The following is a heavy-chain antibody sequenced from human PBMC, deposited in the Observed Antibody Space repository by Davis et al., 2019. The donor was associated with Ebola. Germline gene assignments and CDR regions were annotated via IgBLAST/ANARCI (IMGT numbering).Heavy chain of an antibody. CDR1: GYGFTSYW. CDR2: IHPGDPDT. Sequence: GESLKISCKGSGYGFTSYWIGWVRQMPGKGLEWIGIIHPGDPDTRYSPSLQGQVTISADNSSSTAYLQWSSLKASDTAIYYCARLGVDGYSYYFDYWGQGTLVTVSS. V-gene: IGHV5-51*01. CDR3: ARLGVDGYSYYFDY. J-gene: IGHJ4*02. D-gene: IGHD5-24*01.